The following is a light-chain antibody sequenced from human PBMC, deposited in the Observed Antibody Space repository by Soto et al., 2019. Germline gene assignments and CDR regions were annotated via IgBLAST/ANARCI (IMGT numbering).Light chain of an antibody. CDR2: AAS. CDR1: RSFASSY. Sequence: IVLTQSPVTLSLSPGERATLSCRASRSFASSYLGWYQQKPGQAPRLLIYAASTTATGIPDRFSGSGSATDFTLTISRLEPEDSAVYYCQHYDSSPPYTFGQGTKVDIK. J-gene: IGKJ2*01. V-gene: IGKV3-20*01. CDR3: QHYDSSPPYT.